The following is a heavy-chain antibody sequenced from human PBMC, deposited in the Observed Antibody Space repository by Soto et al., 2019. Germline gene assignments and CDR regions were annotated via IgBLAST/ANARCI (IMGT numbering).Heavy chain of an antibody. D-gene: IGHD2-2*01. CDR3: ARQQYCGSSTCYDSLYYQYMDV. Sequence: SETLSLTCAVYGGSFSGYYWSWIRQPPGKGLEWIGQINHSGSANYNPSLKSRVTISVDTSNNQFSLKLTSLTAADTAVYFCARQQYCGSSTCYDSLYYQYMDVWGKGTMVTVSS. J-gene: IGHJ6*03. V-gene: IGHV4-34*01. CDR2: INHSGSA. CDR1: GGSFSGYY.